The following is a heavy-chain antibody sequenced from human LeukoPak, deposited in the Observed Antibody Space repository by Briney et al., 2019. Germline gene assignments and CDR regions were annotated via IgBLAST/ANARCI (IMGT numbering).Heavy chain of an antibody. CDR1: GGSISSGGYY. CDR2: IYYSGST. D-gene: IGHD2-2*02. V-gene: IGHV4-31*03. Sequence: SETLSLTCTVSGGSISSGGYYWSWTRQHPGKGLEWIGDIYYSGSTYYNPSLKSRVTISVDTSKNQFSLKLSSVTAADTAVYYCARESSPGSGYCSSTSCYTGAFDIWGQGTMVTVSS. CDR3: ARESSPGSGYCSSTSCYTGAFDI. J-gene: IGHJ3*02.